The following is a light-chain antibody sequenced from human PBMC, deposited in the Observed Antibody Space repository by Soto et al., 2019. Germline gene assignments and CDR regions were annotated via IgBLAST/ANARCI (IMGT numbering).Light chain of an antibody. CDR1: SSNIGAGYD. V-gene: IGLV1-40*01. Sequence: QSVLTQPPSVSGAPGQTVTISCSGSSSNIGAGYDVHWYQQLPGKVPKLVIYDTVNRPSGVPDRFSGSKSGTSASLAITGLQAEDEADYYCQAYDNSLGVSVLFGGGTKVTVL. CDR3: QAYDNSLGVSVL. CDR2: DTV. J-gene: IGLJ3*02.